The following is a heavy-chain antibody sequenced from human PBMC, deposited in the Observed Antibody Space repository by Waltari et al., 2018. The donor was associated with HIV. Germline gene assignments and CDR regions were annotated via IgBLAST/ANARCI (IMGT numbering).Heavy chain of an antibody. V-gene: IGHV1-69*10. Sequence: LRQTGPQVKGPGSSVQISCRAGGGSFSAAVINWGRQALGQGLVWLGGNIPILNNPHYSDYFRGRVTVTVDDYSSTLSLRRLTSDDTAVYYCTRGGFFYDHYNVFEVWGQGTLISISS. J-gene: IGHJ3*01. D-gene: IGHD3-22*01. CDR1: GGSFSAAV. CDR3: TRGGFFYDHYNVFEV. CDR2: NIPILNNP.